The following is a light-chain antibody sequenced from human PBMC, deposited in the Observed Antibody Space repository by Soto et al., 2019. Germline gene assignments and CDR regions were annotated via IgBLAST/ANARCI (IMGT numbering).Light chain of an antibody. J-gene: IGLJ7*01. CDR2: VNSGGSH. Sequence: QSVLTQSPSASASLGASVKLTCTLSSGHSNYAIAWRQRQPEKGPRFLMKVNSGGSHIKGDGIPDRFSGSSSGAERYLFISSLQSEDEADYYCQTWGTGSAIVVFGGGTKLTVL. V-gene: IGLV4-69*01. CDR3: QTWGTGSAIVV. CDR1: SGHSNYA.